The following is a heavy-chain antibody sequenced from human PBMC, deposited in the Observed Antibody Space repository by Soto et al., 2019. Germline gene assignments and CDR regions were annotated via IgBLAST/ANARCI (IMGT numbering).Heavy chain of an antibody. J-gene: IGHJ3*02. D-gene: IGHD3-10*01. CDR1: GGSISSGGYY. Sequence: QVQLQESGPGLVKPSQTLSLTCTVSGGSISSGGYYWSWIRQHPGKGLEWIGYIYYSGSTYYNPSLKSRVTISVDTSKNQFSLKLSSVTAADTAAYYCVGESSSDAFDIWGQGTMVTVSS. CDR2: IYYSGST. V-gene: IGHV4-31*03. CDR3: VGESSSDAFDI.